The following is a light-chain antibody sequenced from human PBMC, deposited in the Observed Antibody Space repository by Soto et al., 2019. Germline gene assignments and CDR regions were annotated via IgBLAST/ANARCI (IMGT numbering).Light chain of an antibody. CDR2: DVS. CDR3: SSYTSSSTPFYV. J-gene: IGLJ1*01. V-gene: IGLV2-14*01. Sequence: QSVLTQPASVSGSPGQSITISCTGTSSDVGGYNYVSWYQQHPDKAPKLMIYDVSNRPSGVSNRFSGSKSGNTASLTIAGLQAEDEADYYCSSYTSSSTPFYVFGTGTKLTVL. CDR1: SSDVGGYNY.